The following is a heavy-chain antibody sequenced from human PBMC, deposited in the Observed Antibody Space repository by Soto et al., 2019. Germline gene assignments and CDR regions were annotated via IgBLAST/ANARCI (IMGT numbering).Heavy chain of an antibody. Sequence: SETLSLTCTVSGGSISSYYWSWIRQPPGKGLEWIGYIYYSGSTNYNPSLKSRVTISVDTSKNQFSLKLSSVTAADTAVYYCARGPDCSGGSCYSWPAGYWGQGTLVTVSS. CDR3: ARGPDCSGGSCYSWPAGY. V-gene: IGHV4-59*01. CDR1: GGSISSYY. CDR2: IYYSGST. D-gene: IGHD2-15*01. J-gene: IGHJ4*02.